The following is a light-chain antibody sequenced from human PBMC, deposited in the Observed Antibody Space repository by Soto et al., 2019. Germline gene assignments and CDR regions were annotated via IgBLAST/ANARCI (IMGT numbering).Light chain of an antibody. Sequence: EIVLTQSPGTLSLSPGERATLSCRASQTVSGRFLAWYQQKPGQAPRLLIYGALSRATGIPDSFSGSGSGTDFTLTISRLEPEDFALYYCQQYATSPLTFGGGTKVEIK. CDR2: GAL. CDR3: QQYATSPLT. V-gene: IGKV3-20*01. J-gene: IGKJ4*01. CDR1: QTVSGRF.